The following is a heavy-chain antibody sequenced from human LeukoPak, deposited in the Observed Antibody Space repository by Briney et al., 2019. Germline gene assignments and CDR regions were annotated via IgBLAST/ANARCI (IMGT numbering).Heavy chain of an antibody. CDR2: VYSRGST. Sequence: PSETLSLTCTVSGGSVNDFYWAWIRQPPGKGLEWIGSVYSRGSTYYNPSLQSRIIISVDTSKNQFSLILRSVTAADTSVYYCARSKTTIDDRLFDPWGQGTLVTVSS. CDR3: ARSKTTIDDRLFDP. J-gene: IGHJ5*02. V-gene: IGHV4-39*01. CDR1: GGSVNDFY. D-gene: IGHD1-1*01.